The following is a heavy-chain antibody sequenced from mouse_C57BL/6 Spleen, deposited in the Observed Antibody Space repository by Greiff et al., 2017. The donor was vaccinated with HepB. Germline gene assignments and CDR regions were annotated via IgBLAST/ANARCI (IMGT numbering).Heavy chain of an antibody. D-gene: IGHD1-1*01. V-gene: IGHV2-3*01. CDR3: AKKEGYYYGSSWGAMDY. CDR1: GFSLTSYG. Sequence: VKLVESGPGLVAPSQSLSITCTVSGFSLTSYGVSWVRQPPGKGLEWLGVIWGDGSTNYHSALISRLSISKDNSKSQVFLKLNRLQTDDTATYYCAKKEGYYYGSSWGAMDYWGQGTSVTVSS. J-gene: IGHJ4*01. CDR2: IWGDGST.